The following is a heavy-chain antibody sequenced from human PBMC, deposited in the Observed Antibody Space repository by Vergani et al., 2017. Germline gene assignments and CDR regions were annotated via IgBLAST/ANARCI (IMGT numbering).Heavy chain of an antibody. CDR3: ARALLCSGGSCYYYYGMDV. J-gene: IGHJ6*02. D-gene: IGHD2-15*01. Sequence: QVQLVQSGAEVKKPGSSVKVSCKASGGTFSSYAISWVRQAPGQGLEWMGGIIPIFGTATYAQKFQGRVTITADESTSTAYMELSSLRSEDTAVYYCARALLCSGGSCYYYYGMDVWGQGTTVTVSS. V-gene: IGHV1-69*12. CDR1: GGTFSSYA. CDR2: IIPIFGTA.